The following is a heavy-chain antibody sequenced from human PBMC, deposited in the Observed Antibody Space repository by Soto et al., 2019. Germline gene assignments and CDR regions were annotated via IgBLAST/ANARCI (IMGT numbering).Heavy chain of an antibody. D-gene: IGHD2-15*01. CDR2: IWYDGTNK. CDR1: GFTFSSYG. J-gene: IGHJ4*02. V-gene: IGHV3-33*01. CDR3: ARDVVVAATSIWNPFDY. Sequence: GGSLRLSCAASGFTFSSYGMHWVRQAPGKGLEWVAVIWYDGTNKYYGDSVRGRFTISRDNSKNTLYLQMNSLRAEDTAVYYCARDVVVAATSIWNPFDYWGQGTLVTVSS.